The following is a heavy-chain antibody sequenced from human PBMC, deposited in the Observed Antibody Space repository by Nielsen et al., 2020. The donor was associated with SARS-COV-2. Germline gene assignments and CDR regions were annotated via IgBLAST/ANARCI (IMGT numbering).Heavy chain of an antibody. CDR3: ARDHDGDYAFDY. CDR2: ISGSGSTI. V-gene: IGHV3-23*01. CDR1: GFTFSSYA. D-gene: IGHD4-17*01. Sequence: GESLKISCAASGFTFSSYAMSWVRQAPGKGLEWVSAISGSGSTIYYADSVKGRFTISRDNAKNSLYLQMNSLRAEDTAVYYCARDHDGDYAFDYWGQGTLVTVSS. J-gene: IGHJ4*02.